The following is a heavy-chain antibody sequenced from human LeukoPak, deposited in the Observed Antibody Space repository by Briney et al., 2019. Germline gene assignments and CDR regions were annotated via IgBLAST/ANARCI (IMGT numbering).Heavy chain of an antibody. J-gene: IGHJ4*02. CDR2: MSAYNGNT. CDR3: ARSRYYYDSSGYYKDY. D-gene: IGHD3-22*01. Sequence: GASVKVSCKASGYIFTSYGISWVRQAPGQGLEWMGWMSAYNGNTNYAQKLQGRVTMTTDTSTSTAYMELRSLISDDTAVYYCARSRYYYDSSGYYKDYWGQGTLVTVSS. V-gene: IGHV1-18*01. CDR1: GYIFTSYG.